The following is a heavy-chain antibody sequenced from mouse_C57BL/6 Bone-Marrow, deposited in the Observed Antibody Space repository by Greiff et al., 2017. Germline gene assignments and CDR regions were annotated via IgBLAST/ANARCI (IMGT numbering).Heavy chain of an antibody. V-gene: IGHV1-81*01. CDR1: GYTFTSYG. J-gene: IGHJ3*01. CDR3: ARRAPIYYGNYGFAY. CDR2: IYPRSGNT. Sequence: QVQLQQSGAELARPGASVKLSCKASGYTFTSYGISWVKQRTGQGLEWIGEIYPRSGNTYYNEKFKGKATLTADKSSSTAYMELRSLTSEASAVYFCARRAPIYYGNYGFAYWGQGTLVTVSA. D-gene: IGHD2-1*01.